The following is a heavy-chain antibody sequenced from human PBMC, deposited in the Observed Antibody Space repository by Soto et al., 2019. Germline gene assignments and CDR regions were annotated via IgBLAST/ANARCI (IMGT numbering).Heavy chain of an antibody. CDR3: AHSVDDSSGYYYSHGAFDI. D-gene: IGHD3-22*01. J-gene: IGHJ3*02. V-gene: IGHV2-5*01. Sequence: QITLKESGPTLVKPTQTLTLTCTFSGFSLSTSGVGVGWIRQPPGKALEWLALIYWNDDKRYSPSLKSGLTITKDTSKNQVVLTMTNMDPVDTATYYCAHSVDDSSGYYYSHGAFDIWGQGTMVTVS. CDR2: IYWNDDK. CDR1: GFSLSTSGVG.